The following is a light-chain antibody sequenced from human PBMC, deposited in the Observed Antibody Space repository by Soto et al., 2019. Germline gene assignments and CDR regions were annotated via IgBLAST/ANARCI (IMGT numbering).Light chain of an antibody. CDR3: VACDGSRNGYV. Sequence: QSVLTQPPSASGTPGQRVSISCSGRASDIGTNTVNWYQQFPGTAPKLLLHSNDQRPSGVPDRFAGSKSGTSASLAISGLQSEDEADYYWVACDGSRNGYVFGTGTKLTVL. V-gene: IGLV1-44*01. J-gene: IGLJ1*01. CDR1: ASDIGTNT. CDR2: SND.